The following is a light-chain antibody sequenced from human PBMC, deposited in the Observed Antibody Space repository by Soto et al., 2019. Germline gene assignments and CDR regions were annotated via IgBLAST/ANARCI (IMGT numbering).Light chain of an antibody. CDR1: QSVLLTSNNKNY. V-gene: IGKV4-1*01. CDR2: WAS. CDR3: QQGNNWPIFT. J-gene: IGKJ3*01. Sequence: DIVMTQSPDSLAVSLGERATINCKSSQSVLLTSNNKNYLAWYQQKPGQPPKLLIYWASTRESGVPDRFSASGSGTDFTLTITSLQAQDVAVYYCQQGNNWPIFTFGPGTKVDIK.